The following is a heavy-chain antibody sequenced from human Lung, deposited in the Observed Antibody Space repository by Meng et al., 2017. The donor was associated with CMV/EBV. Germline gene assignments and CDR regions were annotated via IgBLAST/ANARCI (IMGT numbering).Heavy chain of an antibody. V-gene: IGHV4-31*02. CDR2: IYYSGST. Sequence: GGYYWSWYRQHPGEGLEWIGYIYYSGSTYYNPSHKSRVTISVDTSKNQFPLKLSSVTAADTAVYYCARDQGCSSTSCYIRGVRYFDLWGRGTLVTVSS. J-gene: IGHJ2*01. CDR3: ARDQGCSSTSCYIRGVRYFDL. CDR1: GGYY. D-gene: IGHD2-2*02.